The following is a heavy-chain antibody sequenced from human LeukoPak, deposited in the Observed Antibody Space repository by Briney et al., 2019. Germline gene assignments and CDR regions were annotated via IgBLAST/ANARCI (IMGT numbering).Heavy chain of an antibody. V-gene: IGHV4-59*08. CDR1: GGSMSPYH. Sequence: PSETPSLTCTVSGGSMSPYHWGWIRQPPGKGLEWTGYIYYSGSTNYNPSLNSRVTISVDTSKNQFSLRLSSVTAADTAIYYCARAVSGRFDYWGQGTLVTVSP. CDR3: ARAVSGRFDY. CDR2: IYYSGST. D-gene: IGHD6-19*01. J-gene: IGHJ4*02.